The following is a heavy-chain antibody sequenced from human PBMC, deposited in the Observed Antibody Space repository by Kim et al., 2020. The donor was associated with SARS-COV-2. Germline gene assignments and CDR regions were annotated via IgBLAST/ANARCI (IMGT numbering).Heavy chain of an antibody. D-gene: IGHD6-6*01. CDR3: ARGRYSSSFFGLSVYIDV. V-gene: IGHV4-34*01. J-gene: IGHJ6*03. Sequence: KSRVTISVDTSKTQFSLKLSSVTAADTAVYYCARGRYSSSFFGLSVYIDVWGKGTTVTVSS.